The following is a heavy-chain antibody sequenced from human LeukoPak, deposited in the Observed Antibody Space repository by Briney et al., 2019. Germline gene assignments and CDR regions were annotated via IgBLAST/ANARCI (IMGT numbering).Heavy chain of an antibody. Sequence: GGSLRLSCAASGFTFSSYGMSRVRQAPGKGLEWVSAISGSGGSTYYADSVKGRFTISRDNSKNTLYLQMNSLRAEDTAVYYCAKGQYYYGSGIYFDYWGQGTLVTVSS. J-gene: IGHJ4*02. CDR1: GFTFSSYG. V-gene: IGHV3-23*01. D-gene: IGHD3-10*01. CDR2: ISGSGGST. CDR3: AKGQYYYGSGIYFDY.